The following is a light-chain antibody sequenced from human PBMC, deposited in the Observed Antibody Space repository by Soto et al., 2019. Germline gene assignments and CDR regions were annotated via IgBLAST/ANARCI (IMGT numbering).Light chain of an antibody. V-gene: IGLV1-44*01. J-gene: IGLJ1*01. CDR3: AAWDDGLSGYV. CDR1: SSNIGSNT. CDR2: GDY. Sequence: QSVLTQPPSASETPGQRVTVSCSGSSSNIGSNTVNWYQQLPGAAPKLLIYGDYHRPSGVPDRFSGSKSGTSASLAISGLQSEDEADYYCAAWDDGLSGYVFGAGTKLTVL.